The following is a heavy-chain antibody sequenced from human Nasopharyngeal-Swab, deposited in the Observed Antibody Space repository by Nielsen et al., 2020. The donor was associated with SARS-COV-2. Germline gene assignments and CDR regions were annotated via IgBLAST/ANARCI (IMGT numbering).Heavy chain of an antibody. Sequence: SETLSLTCTVSGGSISSDYYYWGWIRQPPGMGLDWIVYIYYSGNSYYNPSLKSRVSISVETSKNQFSLKLRSVTAADTALYYCARHDYGDLITSDSWGQGTLVTVSS. CDR2: IYYSGNS. J-gene: IGHJ5*01. D-gene: IGHD4-17*01. CDR3: ARHDYGDLITSDS. V-gene: IGHV4-30-4*01. CDR1: GGSISSDYYY.